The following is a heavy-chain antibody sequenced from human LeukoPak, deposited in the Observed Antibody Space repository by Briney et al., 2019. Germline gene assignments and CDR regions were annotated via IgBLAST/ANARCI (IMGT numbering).Heavy chain of an antibody. D-gene: IGHD2/OR15-2a*01. CDR2: INSDGSWT. J-gene: IGHJ4*02. V-gene: IGHV3-74*01. CDR3: VSFYETY. CDR1: GNYW. Sequence: QTGGSLRLSCAASGNYWMHWVRQAPGKGLVWVSHINSDGSWTSYADSVKGRFTISKDNAKNTVYLQMNSLRAEDTAVYYYVSFYETYWGRGTLVTVSS.